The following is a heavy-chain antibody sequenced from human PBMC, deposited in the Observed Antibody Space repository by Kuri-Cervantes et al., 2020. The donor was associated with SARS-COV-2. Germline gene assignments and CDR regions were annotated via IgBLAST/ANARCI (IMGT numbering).Heavy chain of an antibody. CDR1: GGSISSGDYY. D-gene: IGHD2-15*01. CDR2: IYYSGST. Sequence: ESLKISCTVSGGSISSGDYYWSWIRQPPGKGLEWIGYIYYSGSTYYNPSLKSRVTISVDTSKNQFSLKLSSVTAADTAVYYCARHFDCSGGSCYSPTHFDYWGQGTLVTVSS. J-gene: IGHJ4*02. CDR3: ARHFDCSGGSCYSPTHFDY. V-gene: IGHV4-39*01.